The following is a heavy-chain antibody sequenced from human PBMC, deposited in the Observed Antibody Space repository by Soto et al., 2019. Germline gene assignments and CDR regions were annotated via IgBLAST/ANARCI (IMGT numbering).Heavy chain of an antibody. Sequence: TLSLTCAVSGGSISSGGYSWSWIRPHPGQGLEWIASIYNSGSTYYNPSLKSRVTRPVATPKNQSSLKLSSVTAADTAVYYCARTYYYDSSGYYYALTSTEYWGQGTLVTVSS. CDR3: ARTYYYDSSGYYYALTSTEY. CDR1: GGSISSGGYS. D-gene: IGHD3-22*01. CDR2: IYNSGST. V-gene: IGHV4-30-2*03. J-gene: IGHJ4*02.